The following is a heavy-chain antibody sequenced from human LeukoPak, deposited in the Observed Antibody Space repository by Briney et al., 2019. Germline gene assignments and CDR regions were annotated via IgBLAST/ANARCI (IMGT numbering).Heavy chain of an antibody. D-gene: IGHD3-3*01. CDR1: GYSISSGYY. J-gene: IGHJ4*02. V-gene: IGHV4-38-2*01. CDR3: ARQRGDTIFGVVKAEFDY. CDR2: IYHSGST. Sequence: SETLSLTCAVSGYSISSGYYWGWIRQPPGKGLEWIGSIYHSGSTYHNPSLKSRVTISVDTSKNQFSLKLSSVTAADTAVYYCARQRGDTIFGVVKAEFDYWGQGTLVTVSS.